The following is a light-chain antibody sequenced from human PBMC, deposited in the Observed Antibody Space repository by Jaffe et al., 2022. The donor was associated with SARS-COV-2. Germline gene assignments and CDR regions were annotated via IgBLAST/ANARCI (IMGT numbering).Light chain of an antibody. Sequence: QAVVTQEPSLTVSPGGTVTLTCGSRTGAVTIDHYPYWLQQTPGQAPRTLIYDTSNKHSWTPARFSGSLLGGKAALTLSGAQAEDEADYYCLLSYSGTWVFGGGTKLTVL. V-gene: IGLV7-46*01. CDR1: TGAVTIDHY. J-gene: IGLJ3*02. CDR3: LLSYSGTWV. CDR2: DTS.